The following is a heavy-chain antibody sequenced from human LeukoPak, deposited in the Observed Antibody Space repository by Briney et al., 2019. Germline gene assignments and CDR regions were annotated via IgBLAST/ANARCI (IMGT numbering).Heavy chain of an antibody. V-gene: IGHV3-23*01. CDR3: ARIEWERLGRAFDI. Sequence: GGSLRLSCAASGFTFSSYAMSWVRQAPGKGLEWVSAISGTGDSTYYADSVKGRFTISRDNSKNTLYLQMNSLRAEDMAVYYCARIEWERLGRAFDIWGQGTMVTVSS. D-gene: IGHD1-26*01. CDR1: GFTFSSYA. CDR2: ISGTGDST. J-gene: IGHJ3*02.